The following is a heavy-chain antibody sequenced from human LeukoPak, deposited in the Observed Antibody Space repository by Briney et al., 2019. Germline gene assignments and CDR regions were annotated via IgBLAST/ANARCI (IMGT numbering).Heavy chain of an antibody. CDR1: GFTFSSYG. CDR2: ISYDGNNK. D-gene: IGHD2-8*01. CDR3: ARLRNDYLDY. J-gene: IGHJ4*02. V-gene: IGHV3-30*03. Sequence: GRSLRLSCAASGFTFSSYGMHWVRQAPGKGLEWVAVISYDGNNKYYADSVKGRFTISRDNSKNTLYLQMNSLRAEDTAVYYCARLRNDYLDYWGQGTLVTVSS.